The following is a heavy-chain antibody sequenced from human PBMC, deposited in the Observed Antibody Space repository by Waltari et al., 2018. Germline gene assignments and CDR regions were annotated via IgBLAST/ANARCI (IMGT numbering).Heavy chain of an antibody. CDR1: GFTFSSFA. CDR3: ATEGIVVVVAATNDY. Sequence: EVQLLESGGGLVQPGGSLRLSCAASGFTFSSFAMSWVRQAPGKGLEWVSAISGSGGSTYYADSVKGRFTISRDNSKNTLYLQMNSLRAEDTAVYYCATEGIVVVVAATNDYWGQGTLVTVSS. CDR2: ISGSGGST. J-gene: IGHJ4*02. D-gene: IGHD2-15*01. V-gene: IGHV3-23*01.